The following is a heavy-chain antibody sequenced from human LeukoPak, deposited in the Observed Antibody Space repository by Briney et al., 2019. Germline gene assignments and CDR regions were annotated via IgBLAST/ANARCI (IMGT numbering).Heavy chain of an antibody. CDR1: GGTFSSYA. CDR3: ARGXYEDPXNAFDX. D-gene: IGHD3-22*01. J-gene: IGHJ3*01. V-gene: IGHV1-69*13. CDR2: IIPIFGTA. Sequence: SVKVSCKASGGTFSSYAISWVRQAPGQGLEWMGGIIPIFGTANYAQKFQGRVTITADESTSTAYMELSSLRSEDTAVYYCARGXYEDPXNAFDXWGQGTMVTVSS.